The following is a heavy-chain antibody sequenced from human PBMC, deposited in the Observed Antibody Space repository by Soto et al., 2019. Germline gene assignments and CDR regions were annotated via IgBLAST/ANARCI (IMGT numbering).Heavy chain of an antibody. J-gene: IGHJ5*02. Sequence: GGSLRLSCAASVFTFDDYAMHLVRQPPGKGLEWVSGIRWNSGSIGYADSVKGRFTIARDNAKNSMYLQMNSLRAEDTAVYYCAKEHVFHLNWFEPSGQGTLVTVSS. CDR1: VFTFDDYA. V-gene: IGHV3-9*01. CDR2: IRWNSGSI. CDR3: AKEHVFHLNWFEP.